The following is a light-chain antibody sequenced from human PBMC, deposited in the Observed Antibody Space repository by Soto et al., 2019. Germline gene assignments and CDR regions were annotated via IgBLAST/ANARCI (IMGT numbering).Light chain of an antibody. CDR2: EVN. J-gene: IGLJ2*01. CDR3: CSYAGTNNVI. V-gene: IGLV2-8*01. CDR1: SSDVGGYNY. Sequence: QSVLTQPPSASGSPGQSVTISCTGTSSDVGGYNYVSWYQQHPGKAPKLVISEVNKRPSGVPDRFSGSKSGNTASLTVSGLQAEDEADYYCCSYAGTNNVIFGGGTKLTVL.